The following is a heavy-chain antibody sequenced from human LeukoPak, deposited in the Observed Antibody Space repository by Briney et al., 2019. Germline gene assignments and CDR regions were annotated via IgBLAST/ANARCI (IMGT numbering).Heavy chain of an antibody. Sequence: SETLSLTCTVSGGSISSSSYYWGWIRQPPGKGLEWIGSIYYSGSTYYNPSLKSRVTISVDTSKNQFSLKLSSVTAADTAVCYCARRGIAAAGSGPASVDYWGQGTLVTVSS. CDR1: GGSISSSSYY. J-gene: IGHJ4*02. V-gene: IGHV4-39*07. D-gene: IGHD6-13*01. CDR3: ARRGIAAAGSGPASVDY. CDR2: IYYSGST.